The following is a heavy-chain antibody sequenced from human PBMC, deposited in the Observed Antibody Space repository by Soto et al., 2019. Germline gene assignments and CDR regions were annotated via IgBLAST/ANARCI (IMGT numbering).Heavy chain of an antibody. CDR2: ISYDGSNK. CDR1: GVTVSSHY. D-gene: IGHD3-22*01. J-gene: IGHJ4*02. Sequence: GGSLRLSCAASGVTVSSHYIIWVRQAPGKGLEWVAVISYDGSNKYYADSVKGRFTISRDNSKNTLYLQMNSLRAEDTAVYYCAKDRAYYYDSSGYPTPFDYWGQGTLVTVSS. CDR3: AKDRAYYYDSSGYPTPFDY. V-gene: IGHV3-30*18.